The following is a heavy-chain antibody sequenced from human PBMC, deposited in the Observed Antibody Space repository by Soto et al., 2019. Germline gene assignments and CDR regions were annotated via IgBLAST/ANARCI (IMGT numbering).Heavy chain of an antibody. CDR3: ARVRLFYNWFDP. CDR1: GGSISSGDYY. CDR2: IYYSGSA. D-gene: IGHD3-22*01. J-gene: IGHJ5*02. V-gene: IGHV4-30-4*01. Sequence: KTSETLSLTCTVSGGSISSGDYYWSWIRQPPGKGLEWIGYIYYSGSAYYNPSLKSRVTISVDTSKNQFSLKLSSVTAADTAVYYCARVRLFYNWFDPWGQGTLVTVSS.